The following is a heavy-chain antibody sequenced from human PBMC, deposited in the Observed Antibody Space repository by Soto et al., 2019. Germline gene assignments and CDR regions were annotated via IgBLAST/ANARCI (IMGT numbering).Heavy chain of an antibody. J-gene: IGHJ6*02. D-gene: IGHD3-16*01. Sequence: GGSLRLSCAASGFTFSSYGMHWVRQAPGKGLEWVAVISYDGSNKYYADSVKGRFTISRDNSKNTLYLQMNSLRAEDTTVYYYALGLSAEYCGMGVWGQGTTVTVS. CDR1: GFTFSSYG. CDR3: ALGLSAEYCGMGV. V-gene: IGHV3-30*03. CDR2: ISYDGSNK.